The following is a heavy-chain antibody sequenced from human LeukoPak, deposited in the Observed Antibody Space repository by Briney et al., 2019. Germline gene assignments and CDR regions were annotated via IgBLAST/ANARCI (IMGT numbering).Heavy chain of an antibody. V-gene: IGHV4-59*01. CDR3: ARGYGRYFDY. Sequence: SETLSRTCTVSTGSISSFYWTWIRQPPGKGLEWIGYIYYTGTTDYNPSLKSRVTISVDTSKNQFSLKLSSVTAADTAVYYCARGYGRYFDYWGQGTLVTVSS. CDR1: TGSISSFY. J-gene: IGHJ4*02. CDR2: IYYTGTT. D-gene: IGHD5-18*01.